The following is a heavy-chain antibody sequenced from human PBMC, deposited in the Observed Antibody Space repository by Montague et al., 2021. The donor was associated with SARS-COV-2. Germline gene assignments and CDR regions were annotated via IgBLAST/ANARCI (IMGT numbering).Heavy chain of an antibody. CDR3: ARGGGNSADYYNYTMDV. D-gene: IGHD4-23*01. J-gene: IGHJ6*02. CDR1: GGSISSYY. V-gene: IGHV4-59*01. Sequence: SETLSLTCTVSGGSISSYYWTWIRRPPGKGLESIGYIYHNGSTKYNPSLKSRVTISVDTSKNQFSLKLSSVSVADTAVYYCARGGGNSADYYNYTMDVWGQGTTVTVFS. CDR2: IYHNGST.